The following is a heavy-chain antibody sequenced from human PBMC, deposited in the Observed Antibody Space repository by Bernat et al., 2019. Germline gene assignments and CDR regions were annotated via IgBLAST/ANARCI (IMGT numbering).Heavy chain of an antibody. V-gene: IGHV4-39*01. Sequence: QLQLQESGPGLVKPSETLSLTCTVSGGSISRSSYYLGWIRQPPGKGLEWIGSIYYSGSTYYNPSLKSRVTISVDTSMNQLSLKLSSVTAADTAVYYCARLLGINGAFDIWGQGTMVTVSS. CDR1: GGSISRSSYY. CDR3: ARLLGINGAFDI. J-gene: IGHJ3*02. CDR2: IYYSGST. D-gene: IGHD7-27*01.